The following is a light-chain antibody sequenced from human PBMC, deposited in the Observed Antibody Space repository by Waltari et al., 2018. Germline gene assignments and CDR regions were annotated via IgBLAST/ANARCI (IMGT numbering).Light chain of an antibody. V-gene: IGLV2-14*03. Sequence: QSALTQPASVSASPGQSITISCTGTRSDVGGYNYVSWYQQHPGKAPKLMIYDVSNRPSAVSIRFSGSKSGNTASLTFSGLQAEDEADYYCSSYTSSSTLIFGGGTKLTVL. CDR1: RSDVGGYNY. J-gene: IGLJ2*01. CDR2: DVS. CDR3: SSYTSSSTLI.